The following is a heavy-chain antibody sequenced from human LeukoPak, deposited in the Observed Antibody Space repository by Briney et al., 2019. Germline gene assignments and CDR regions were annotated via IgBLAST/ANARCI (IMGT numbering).Heavy chain of an antibody. CDR3: ASFSGSYSDAFDI. Sequence: SVKVSCKASGGTFSSYAISWVRQAPGQGLEWMGRIIPILGIANYAQKFQGRVTITADKSTGTAYMELSSLRSEDTAVYYCASFSGSYSDAFDIWGQGTMVTVSS. CDR1: GGTFSSYA. J-gene: IGHJ3*02. D-gene: IGHD1-26*01. V-gene: IGHV1-69*04. CDR2: IIPILGIA.